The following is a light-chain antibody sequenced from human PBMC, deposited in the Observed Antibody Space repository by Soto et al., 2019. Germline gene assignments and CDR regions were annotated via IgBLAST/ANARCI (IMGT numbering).Light chain of an antibody. CDR3: QQRSNWPS. V-gene: IGKV3-11*01. Sequence: EVVLTQSPGTLSLSPGERATLSCRASQSISSYLAWYQQKRGQAPRLLIYDASNRATGIPARFSGSGSGTDFTLTISSLEPEDFAVYYCQQRSNWPSFGGGTKVDIK. J-gene: IGKJ4*01. CDR2: DAS. CDR1: QSISSY.